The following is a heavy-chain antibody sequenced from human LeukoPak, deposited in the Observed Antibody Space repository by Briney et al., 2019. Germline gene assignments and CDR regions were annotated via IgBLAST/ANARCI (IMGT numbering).Heavy chain of an antibody. D-gene: IGHD3-10*01. J-gene: IGHJ6*03. CDR2: ISTYNDNT. CDR1: GYTFSNYG. Sequence: ASVKVSCKTSGYTFSNYGFSWVRRAPGQGLEWMGWISTYNDNTIYAQKFQGRVTMTTDTSTSTAYMELSSLRSEDTAVYYCATQNMVRGVTDYYYYYMDVWGKGTTVTISS. V-gene: IGHV1-18*01. CDR3: ATQNMVRGVTDYYYYYMDV.